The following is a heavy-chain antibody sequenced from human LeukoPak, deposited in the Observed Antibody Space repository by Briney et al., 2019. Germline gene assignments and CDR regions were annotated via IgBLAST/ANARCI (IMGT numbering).Heavy chain of an antibody. CDR1: GFTFSDSA. Sequence: GGSLRLSCAASGFTFSDSAMTWVRQAPGKGLDWVSLISFSGANSYYADSVKGRFTISRDNSKDTLFLQMNSLRAEDTAIYYCAKVLRVVAVAGTFEAFDYWGQGTLVTVSS. CDR3: AKVLRVVAVAGTFEAFDY. CDR2: ISFSGANS. J-gene: IGHJ4*02. V-gene: IGHV3-23*01. D-gene: IGHD6-19*01.